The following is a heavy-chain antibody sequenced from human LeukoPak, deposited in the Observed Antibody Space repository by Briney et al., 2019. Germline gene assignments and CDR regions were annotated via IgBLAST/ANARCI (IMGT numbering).Heavy chain of an antibody. D-gene: IGHD2-21*02. Sequence: ASVKVSCKASGYIFTSYGISWVRQAPGQGLEWMGWISAYNGKTNYAQKLQGRVTMTTDTSTTTDYMEVRSLRSDDTAVYYCARGPGYGDSMYYFDYWGQGTLVTVSS. V-gene: IGHV1-18*04. CDR1: GYIFTSYG. CDR2: ISAYNGKT. J-gene: IGHJ4*02. CDR3: ARGPGYGDSMYYFDY.